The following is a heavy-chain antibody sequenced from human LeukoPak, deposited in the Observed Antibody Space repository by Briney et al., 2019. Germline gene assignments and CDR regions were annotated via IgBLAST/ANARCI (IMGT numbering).Heavy chain of an antibody. CDR1: GFTFSSYW. J-gene: IGHJ4*02. D-gene: IGHD3-22*01. CDR3: ARFGGYYVRYFDY. V-gene: IGHV3-7*01. CDR2: IKQDGSGK. Sequence: GGSLRLSCAASGFTFSSYWMSWVRQAPGKGLEWVANIKQDGSGKYYVDSVKGRFTISRDNAKNSLYLQMNSLRAEDTAVYYCARFGGYYVRYFDYWGQGTLVTVSS.